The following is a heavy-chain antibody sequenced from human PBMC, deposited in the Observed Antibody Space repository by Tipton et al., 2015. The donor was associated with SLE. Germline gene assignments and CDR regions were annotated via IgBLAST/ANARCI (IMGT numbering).Heavy chain of an antibody. V-gene: IGHV4-59*01. CDR1: GGSISSSY. D-gene: IGHD1-26*01. Sequence: TLSLTCTVSGGSISSSYWRWIRQPPGKGLEWIGYIYYSGSTNYNPSLKSRVTISIDMSKNQFSLKLSSVTAADTAVYYCARVEAVGAIDGYGMDVWGQGTTVTVSS. CDR3: ARVEAVGAIDGYGMDV. CDR2: IYYSGST. J-gene: IGHJ6*02.